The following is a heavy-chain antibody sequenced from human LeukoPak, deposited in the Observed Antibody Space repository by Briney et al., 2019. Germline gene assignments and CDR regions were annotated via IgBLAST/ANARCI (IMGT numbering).Heavy chain of an antibody. CDR1: GFTFSSYA. CDR2: VSYDGSNK. CDR3: ARGSWRLVRGAASFES. J-gene: IGHJ4*02. Sequence: GGSLRLSCAASGFTFSSYAMHWVRQAAGKGLEWVAVVSYDGSNKYYADSVKSRFTISRDNSKNTLYLQMNSLRAEDTAVYYCARGSWRLVRGAASFESWGQGTLVTVSS. D-gene: IGHD3-10*01. V-gene: IGHV3-30-3*01.